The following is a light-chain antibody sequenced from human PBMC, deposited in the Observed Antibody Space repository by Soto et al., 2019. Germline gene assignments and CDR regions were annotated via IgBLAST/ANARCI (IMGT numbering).Light chain of an antibody. Sequence: DIQLTQSPSFLSASVGDRVTITCRASQGISRYLAWYQQKPGKAPKALIYAVSTLQSGVPSGFSGSGSGTEFTLTISSLQPEDFATYYCQQLNSPITFGQGTRLEIK. V-gene: IGKV1-9*01. J-gene: IGKJ5*01. CDR2: AVS. CDR3: QQLNSPIT. CDR1: QGISRY.